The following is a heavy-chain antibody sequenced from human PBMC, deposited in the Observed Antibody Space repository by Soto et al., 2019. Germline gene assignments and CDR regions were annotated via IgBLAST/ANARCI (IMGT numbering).Heavy chain of an antibody. D-gene: IGHD2-8*01. V-gene: IGHV1-2*04. CDR1: GYTFTGYY. Sequence: QVQLVQSGAEVKKPGASVKVSCKASGYTFTGYYIHWVRQAPGQGLEWMGWINPNSGGTNYAQKFQGWVTMTRDTSISTAYMELSRLRSDDTAVYYCAREACTNGVCQANWFDPWGQGTLVTVSS. J-gene: IGHJ5*02. CDR2: INPNSGGT. CDR3: AREACTNGVCQANWFDP.